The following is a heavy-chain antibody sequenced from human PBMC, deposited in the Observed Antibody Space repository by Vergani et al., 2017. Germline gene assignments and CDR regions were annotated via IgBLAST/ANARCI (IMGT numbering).Heavy chain of an antibody. Sequence: QVQLVQSGSELKKPGASVKVSCKASGYTFTNYTMNWVRQAPGQGLEWMGWINTNTGNPTYAQGFTGRFLFSLDMSVSTTYLQINSIKAVDTAVYYCAKEVREMYSDNDSRFDYWCQGTLVTVFS. CDR3: AKEVREMYSDNDSRFDY. V-gene: IGHV7-4-1*02. CDR2: INTNTGNP. CDR1: GYTFTNYT. J-gene: IGHJ4*02. D-gene: IGHD6-13*01.